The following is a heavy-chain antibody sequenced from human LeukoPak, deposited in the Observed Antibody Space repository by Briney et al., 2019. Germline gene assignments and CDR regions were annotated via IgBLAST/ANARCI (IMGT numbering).Heavy chain of an antibody. D-gene: IGHD4-23*01. J-gene: IGHJ1*01. V-gene: IGHV5-51*01. CDR3: ARHFRGGNGAEYFQH. Sequence: GESLKISCKGPGYSFTSYWIGWVRQMPGKGLEWMGIIYPGDSDTRYSPSFQGQVTISADQSISTAYLQWSSLKASDTAMYYCARHFRGGNGAEYFQHWGQGTLVTVSS. CDR2: IYPGDSDT. CDR1: GYSFTSYW.